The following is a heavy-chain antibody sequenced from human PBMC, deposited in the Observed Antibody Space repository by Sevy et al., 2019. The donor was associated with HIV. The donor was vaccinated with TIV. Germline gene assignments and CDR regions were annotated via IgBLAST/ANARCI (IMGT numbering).Heavy chain of an antibody. D-gene: IGHD2-2*01. J-gene: IGHJ4*02. CDR2: LSFGCGKI. V-gene: IGHV3-23*01. CDR3: AREGCSRPHDY. Sequence: GGSLRLSCVASGFAFHDYSMSWIRQAPGKGLEWVATLSFGCGKINYADSVKGRFTISRDNSKNSFYLQMDNLRVEDTALYYCAREGCSRPHDYWGQGTRVTVSS. CDR1: GFAFHDYS.